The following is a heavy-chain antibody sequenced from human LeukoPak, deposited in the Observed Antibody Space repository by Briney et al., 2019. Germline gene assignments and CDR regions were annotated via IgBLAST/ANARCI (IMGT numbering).Heavy chain of an antibody. J-gene: IGHJ4*02. CDR1: GFTFSSYA. CDR2: ISYDGSNK. Sequence: AGSLRLSCAASGFTFSSYAMHWVRQAPGKGLEWVAVISYDGSNKYYADSVKGRFTISRDNSKNTLYLQMNSLRAEDTAVYYCASSDREVSSSSYFDYWGQGTLVTVSS. CDR3: ASSDREVSSSSYFDY. V-gene: IGHV3-30*04. D-gene: IGHD6-6*01.